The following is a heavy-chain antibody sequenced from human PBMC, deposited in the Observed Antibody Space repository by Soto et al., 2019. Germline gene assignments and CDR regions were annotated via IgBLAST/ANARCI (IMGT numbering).Heavy chain of an antibody. J-gene: IGHJ3*02. D-gene: IGHD2-15*01. V-gene: IGHV5-51*01. CDR3: SRRHLVRYCSGCSCYDAFYI. CDR1: GYSFTSYW. Sequence: GESLKISCKGSGYSFTSYWIGWVRQMPGKGLEWMGIIYPGDSDTRYSPSFQGQVTISADKSISTAYLQWSSLKASDTAMYYYSRRHLVRYCSGCSCYDAFYIWGQGTMGTVSS. CDR2: IYPGDSDT.